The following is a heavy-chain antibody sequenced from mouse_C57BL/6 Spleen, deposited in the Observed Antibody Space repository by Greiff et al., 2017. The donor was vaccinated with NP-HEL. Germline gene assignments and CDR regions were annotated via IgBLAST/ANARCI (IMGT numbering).Heavy chain of an antibody. V-gene: IGHV1-26*01. D-gene: IGHD2-4*01. CDR1: GYTFTDYY. J-gene: IGHJ2*01. Sequence: VQLQQSGPELVKPGASVKISCKASGYTFTDYYMNWVKQSHGKSLEWIGDINPNNGGTSYNQKFKGKATLTVDKSSSTAYMELRSLTSEDSAVYYCALYDYDLAGYWGQGTTLTVSS. CDR3: ALYDYDLAGY. CDR2: INPNNGGT.